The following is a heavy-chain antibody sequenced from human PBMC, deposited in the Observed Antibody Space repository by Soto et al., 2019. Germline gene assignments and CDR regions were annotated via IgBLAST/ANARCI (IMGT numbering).Heavy chain of an antibody. Sequence: EEQLLESGGGLVQRGGSLRLSCAASGFTCSVFAMSWVRQAPGKGLELVSTISGRGEKTYYADSVKGRFTISRDNSKNTLNLQMNSLRGEDTAVYYCAKDRGTGDYGVNAVELWGQGTMVTVSS. CDR2: ISGRGEKT. CDR1: GFTCSVFA. CDR3: AKDRGTGDYGVNAVEL. D-gene: IGHD7-27*01. J-gene: IGHJ3*01. V-gene: IGHV3-23*01.